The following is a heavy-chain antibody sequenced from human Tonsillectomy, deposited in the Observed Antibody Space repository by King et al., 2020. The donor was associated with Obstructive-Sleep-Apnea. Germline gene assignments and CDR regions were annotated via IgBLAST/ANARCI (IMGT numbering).Heavy chain of an antibody. CDR1: GFTFSSFA. CDR3: ARAQPYCSGGGCSLFDY. D-gene: IGHD2-15*01. Sequence: VQLVESGGGVVQPGRSLRLSCAASGFTFSSFAVHWVRRAPGKGLEWVAVISYEGDNKYYADSVKGRFTISRDTSKNTLYLQMNSLRAEDTAVYYCARAQPYCSGGGCSLFDYWGQGTRVTVSS. J-gene: IGHJ4*02. V-gene: IGHV3-30-3*01. CDR2: ISYEGDNK.